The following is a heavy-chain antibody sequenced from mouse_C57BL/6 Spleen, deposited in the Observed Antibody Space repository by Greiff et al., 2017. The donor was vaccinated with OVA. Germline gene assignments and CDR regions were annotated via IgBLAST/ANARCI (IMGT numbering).Heavy chain of an antibody. Sequence: QVQLQQPGAELVRPGSSVKLSCKASGYTFTSYWMHWVKQRPIQGLEWIGNIDPSDSETHYNQKFKDKATLTIDKSSSTAYMQLSSLTSEDSAVYYCARGFLTGFSWFAYWGQGTLVTVSA. D-gene: IGHD4-1*01. CDR2: IDPSDSET. J-gene: IGHJ3*01. CDR3: ARGFLTGFSWFAY. CDR1: GYTFTSYW. V-gene: IGHV1-52*01.